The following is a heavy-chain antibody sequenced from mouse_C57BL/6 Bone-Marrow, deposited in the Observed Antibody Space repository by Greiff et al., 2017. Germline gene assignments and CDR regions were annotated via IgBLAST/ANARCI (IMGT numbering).Heavy chain of an antibody. CDR1: GYTFTEYT. J-gene: IGHJ4*01. D-gene: IGHD2-10*02. CDR2: FYPGSGSI. V-gene: IGHV1-62-2*01. CDR3: ARHEEGYGNYWVYAMDY. Sequence: QVQLQQSGAELVKPGASVKLSCKASGYTFTEYTIHWVKQRSGKGLEWIGWFYPGSGSIKYNEKFKDKATLTADKSSSTVYMALSRLTSEDSAVYFCARHEEGYGNYWVYAMDYWGQGTSVTVSS.